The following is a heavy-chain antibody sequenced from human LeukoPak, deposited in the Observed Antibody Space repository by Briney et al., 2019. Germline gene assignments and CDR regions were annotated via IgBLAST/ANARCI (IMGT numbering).Heavy chain of an antibody. D-gene: IGHD3-22*01. V-gene: IGHV1-8*01. Sequence: ASVEVSCKASGYTFTSYDINWVRQATGQGLGWMGWMNPNSGNTGYAQKFQGRVTMTRNTSISTAYMELSSLRSEDTAVYYCASAQYDSSGHVVASDIWGQGTMVTVSS. CDR3: ASAQYDSSGHVVASDI. J-gene: IGHJ3*02. CDR1: GYTFTSYD. CDR2: MNPNSGNT.